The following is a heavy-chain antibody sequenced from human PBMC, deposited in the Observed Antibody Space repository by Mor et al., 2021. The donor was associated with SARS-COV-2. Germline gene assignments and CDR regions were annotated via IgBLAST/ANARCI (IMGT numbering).Heavy chain of an antibody. CDR3: ARDVNRSGYFDY. V-gene: IGHV1-69*01. J-gene: IGHJ4*02. D-gene: IGHD6-19*01. Sequence: KFQGRVTITADESTSTAYMELSSLRSEDTAVYYCARDVNRSGYFDYWGQGTLVTVSS.